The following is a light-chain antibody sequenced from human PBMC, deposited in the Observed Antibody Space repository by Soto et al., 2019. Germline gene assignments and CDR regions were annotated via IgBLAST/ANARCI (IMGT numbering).Light chain of an antibody. V-gene: IGLV2-23*01. Sequence: QSALTQPASVSGSPGQSITISCTGPGSDVGSYNLVSWYQQHPGQAPKLMIYEGSKRPSGVSNRFSGSESGNTASLTISGLQAEDEADYYCCSYAGSVIFGGGTKLTVL. CDR3: CSYAGSVI. CDR1: GSDVGSYNL. CDR2: EGS. J-gene: IGLJ2*01.